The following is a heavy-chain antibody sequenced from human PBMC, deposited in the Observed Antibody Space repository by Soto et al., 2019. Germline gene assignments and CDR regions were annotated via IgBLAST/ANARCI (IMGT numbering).Heavy chain of an antibody. V-gene: IGHV4-34*01. CDR2: INHSGST. CDR3: ARVSPPAFVVVVAEYRPLYYGMDV. D-gene: IGHD2-15*01. Sequence: SETLSLTCAVYGGSFSGYYWSWIRQPPGKGLEWIGEINHSGSTNYNPSLKSRVTISVDTSKNQFSLKLSSVTAADTAVYYCARVSPPAFVVVVAEYRPLYYGMDVWGQGTTVTVSS. CDR1: GGSFSGYY. J-gene: IGHJ6*02.